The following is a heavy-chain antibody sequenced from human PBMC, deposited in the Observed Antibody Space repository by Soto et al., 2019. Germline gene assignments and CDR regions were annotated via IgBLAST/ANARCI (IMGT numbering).Heavy chain of an antibody. Sequence: SQTLSLTCTVSGYSISSGYHWAWIRQPPGQGLEWLGSVPYSGNTYYNPSLKSRLTISVDKSKNQFSLNLSSVTAAHTAVYYCARQDRVVAEGRWFDPWGQGTLVTVSS. CDR3: ARQDRVVAEGRWFDP. V-gene: IGHV4-38-2*02. J-gene: IGHJ5*02. CDR1: GYSISSGYH. CDR2: VPYSGNT. D-gene: IGHD3-10*01.